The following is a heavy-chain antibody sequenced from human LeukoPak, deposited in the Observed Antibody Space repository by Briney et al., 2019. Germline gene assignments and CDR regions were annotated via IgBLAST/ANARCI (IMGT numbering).Heavy chain of an antibody. CDR2: IETAGEI. CDR3: VRDYSGENVFDI. J-gene: IGHJ3*02. V-gene: IGHV3-13*04. D-gene: IGHD3-16*01. CDR1: GFTFSRYD. Sequence: GGSLRLSCAASGFTFSRYDMHWVRQRTGKGLEWVSAIETAGEIHYAGSVKGRFTISRENAKNSLYLQMNSLRAGDTAVYYCVRDYSGENVFDIWGQGTMVTVSS.